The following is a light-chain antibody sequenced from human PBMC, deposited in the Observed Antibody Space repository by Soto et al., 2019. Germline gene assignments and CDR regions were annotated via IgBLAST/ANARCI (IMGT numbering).Light chain of an antibody. V-gene: IGKV3-15*01. Sequence: EIVMTQSPATLSVSPGERATLSCRASQSVASDLAWYQQKPGQAPRLLIYAASTRATAIPARFSGSGSGTDFTLTISSLQSEDFAVYYCQQYNNWPPITFGQGTRLEVK. CDR1: QSVASD. CDR3: QQYNNWPPIT. J-gene: IGKJ5*01. CDR2: AAS.